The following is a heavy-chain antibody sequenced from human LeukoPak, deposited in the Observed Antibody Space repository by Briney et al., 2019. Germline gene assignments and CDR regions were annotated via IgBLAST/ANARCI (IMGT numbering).Heavy chain of an antibody. CDR2: IRSKAYGGTT. CDR3: TREVRPAGYSSGWYHYFDY. J-gene: IGHJ4*02. V-gene: IGHV3-49*04. Sequence: GGSLRLSCTASGFTFGDYAMSWVRQAPGKGLEWVGFIRSKAYGGTTEYAASVKGRFTLSRDDSKSIAYLQMNSLKTEDTAVYYCTREVRPAGYSSGWYHYFDYWGQGTLVTVSS. CDR1: GFTFGDYA. D-gene: IGHD6-19*01.